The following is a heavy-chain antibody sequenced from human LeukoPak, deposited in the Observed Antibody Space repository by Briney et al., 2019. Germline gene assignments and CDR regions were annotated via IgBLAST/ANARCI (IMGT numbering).Heavy chain of an antibody. CDR1: GYSISSGYY. CDR3: ARDYYGSGSYIRIPYYCYYYMDV. CDR2: IYHSGST. D-gene: IGHD3-10*01. V-gene: IGHV4-38-2*02. Sequence: PSETLSLTCTVSGYSISSGYYWGWIRQPPGKGLEWIGSIYHSGSTYYNPSLKSRVTISVDTSKNQFSLKLSSVTAADTAVYYCARDYYGSGSYIRIPYYCYYYMDVWGKGTTVTVSS. J-gene: IGHJ6*03.